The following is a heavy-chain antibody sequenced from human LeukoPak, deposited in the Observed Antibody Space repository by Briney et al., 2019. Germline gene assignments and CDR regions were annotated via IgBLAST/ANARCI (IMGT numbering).Heavy chain of an antibody. D-gene: IGHD5-12*01. CDR2: IYHSGTT. CDR1: GGSISGDGYS. Sequence: TLSLTCAVSGGSISGDGYSWSWIRQPPGEGLEWIGYIYHSGTTYCNPSLKSRLNISVDRTKNLFSLELSSVTAADTAVYYCARVILATNWFDPWGQGTLVTVSS. V-gene: IGHV4-30-2*01. J-gene: IGHJ5*02. CDR3: ARVILATNWFDP.